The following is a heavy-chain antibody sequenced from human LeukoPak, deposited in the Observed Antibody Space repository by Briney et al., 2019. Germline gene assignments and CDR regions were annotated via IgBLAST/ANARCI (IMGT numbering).Heavy chain of an antibody. J-gene: IGHJ4*02. D-gene: IGHD5-12*01. Sequence: GGSLRLSCAASGFTFSSYSMNWVRQAPGKGLEWVSSISTSSTTIYYADSVKGRLTISRDNAKKSLYLQMNSLRAEDTAVYYCARGGDSGFGSFDFWGQGTLVTVSS. CDR1: GFTFSSYS. CDR2: ISTSSTTI. CDR3: ARGGDSGFGSFDF. V-gene: IGHV3-48*04.